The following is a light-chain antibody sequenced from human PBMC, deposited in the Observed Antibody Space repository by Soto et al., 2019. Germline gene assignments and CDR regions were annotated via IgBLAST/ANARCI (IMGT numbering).Light chain of an antibody. CDR2: VAS. CDR1: QSISSY. J-gene: IGKJ5*01. Sequence: DIQMTQSPSSLSASVGDRVTITCRASQSISSYLNWYQQKPGKAPNLLIYVASTLQSGVTSMFSGDVYRTNFTLTISSLQPEDFANYYCQQSFTTPITFGQATRTEIK. CDR3: QQSFTTPIT. V-gene: IGKV1-39*01.